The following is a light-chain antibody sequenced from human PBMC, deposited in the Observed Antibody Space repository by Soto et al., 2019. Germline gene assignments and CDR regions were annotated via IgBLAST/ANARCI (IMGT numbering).Light chain of an antibody. CDR1: QSVRSSH. CDR2: GAS. Sequence: EIVLTQSPGTLSLSPGERATLSCRASQSVRSSHFAWYQQKPGQSPRLLIYGASSRATGIPDRFSGSGSVTDFTLTISRLEPEDFAVYYCQQYDSSPYTFGQGTKLEI. J-gene: IGKJ2*01. V-gene: IGKV3-20*01. CDR3: QQYDSSPYT.